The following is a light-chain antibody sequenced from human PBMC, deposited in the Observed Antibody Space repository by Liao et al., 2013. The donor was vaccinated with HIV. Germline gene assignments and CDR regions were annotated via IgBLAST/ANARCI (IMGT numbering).Light chain of an antibody. CDR2: QDN. CDR1: KLGDKF. CDR3: QAWDSSTHVV. V-gene: IGLV3-1*01. J-gene: IGLJ2*01. Sequence: SYELTQPPSVSVSPGQTASIACSGAKLGDKFASWYQQKPGQSPVLVIYQDNKRPSGIPERFSGSNSGNTATLTISGTQAMDEADYFCQAWDSSTHVVFGGGTKLTVL.